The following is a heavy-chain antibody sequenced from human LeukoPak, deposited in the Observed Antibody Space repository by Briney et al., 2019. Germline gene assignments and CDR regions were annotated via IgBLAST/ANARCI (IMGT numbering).Heavy chain of an antibody. D-gene: IGHD2/OR15-2a*01. CDR3: ARASAYYYYFDY. CDR1: GGSISSGGYS. V-gene: IGHV4-30-2*01. Sequence: SETLSLTCAVSGGSISSGGYSWSGIRQPPGKGLEWIGYVYHSGSTYYNPSLKSRVTISVDRSKNQFSLKLSSVTAADTAVYYCARASAYYYYFDYWGQGTLVTVSS. J-gene: IGHJ4*02. CDR2: VYHSGST.